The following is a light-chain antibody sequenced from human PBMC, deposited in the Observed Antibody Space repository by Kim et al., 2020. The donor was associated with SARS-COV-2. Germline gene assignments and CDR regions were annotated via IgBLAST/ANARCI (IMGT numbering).Light chain of an antibody. CDR3: QHYSSFPYT. CDR2: KAS. Sequence: SASVGDKVTITCRASQSVTDGLAWYQQKPGKAPNLLIYKASTLESGVPSRFSGSGFGTEFTLTISSLQPDDFATYYCQHYSSFPYTFGQGTKLEI. CDR1: QSVTDG. V-gene: IGKV1-5*03. J-gene: IGKJ2*01.